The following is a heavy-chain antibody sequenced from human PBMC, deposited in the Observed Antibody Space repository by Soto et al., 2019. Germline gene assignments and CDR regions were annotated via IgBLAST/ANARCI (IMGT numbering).Heavy chain of an antibody. D-gene: IGHD3-22*01. CDR1: GFTFSSYA. V-gene: IGHV3-30-3*01. CDR3: ARDPPVRYYYDSSGIRGGFDY. Sequence: QVQLVESGGGVVQPGRSLRLSCAASGFTFSSYAMHWVRQAPGKGLEWVAVISYDGSNKYYADSVKGRFTISRDNSKNTLYLQMNSLRAEDTAVYYCARDPPVRYYYDSSGIRGGFDYGGQGTLVTVSS. CDR2: ISYDGSNK. J-gene: IGHJ4*02.